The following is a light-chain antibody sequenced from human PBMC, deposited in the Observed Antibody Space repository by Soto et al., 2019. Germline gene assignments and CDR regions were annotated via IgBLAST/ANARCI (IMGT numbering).Light chain of an antibody. Sequence: EIVMTQSPATLSVSPGERATLSCIASQSVSSNLAWYQQKPGQAPRLLIYGASTRATGIPARLSGSGSETEFTLTISSMQSEDFAVYYCQQYNNWPFTFGPGTKVDIK. V-gene: IGKV3-15*01. J-gene: IGKJ3*01. CDR1: QSVSSN. CDR3: QQYNNWPFT. CDR2: GAS.